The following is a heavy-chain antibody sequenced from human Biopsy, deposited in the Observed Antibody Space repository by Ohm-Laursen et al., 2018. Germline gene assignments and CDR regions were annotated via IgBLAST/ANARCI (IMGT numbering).Heavy chain of an antibody. CDR1: GSSIRSDY. CDR3: ARLYRLDDYWNDDPPDAFDV. D-gene: IGHD3-3*01. Sequence: SETLSLTCTVSGSSIRSDYWSWIRQSPRKGLEWIGHISGRGATNYNPSLRGRVTISVDTSKNQFSLKLSSVTAADTAVFFCARLYRLDDYWNDDPPDAFDVWGQGTMVTVSS. CDR2: ISGRGAT. J-gene: IGHJ3*01. V-gene: IGHV4-59*01.